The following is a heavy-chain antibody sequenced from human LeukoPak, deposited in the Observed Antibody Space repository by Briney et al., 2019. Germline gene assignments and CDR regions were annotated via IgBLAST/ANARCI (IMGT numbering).Heavy chain of an antibody. D-gene: IGHD1-1*01. CDR2: ISSNGGSS. CDR3: VKITSVTGGDC. V-gene: IGHV3-64D*09. CDR1: GFTFSAYA. J-gene: IGHJ4*02. Sequence: GGSLRLSCSASGFTFSAYAMYWVRQAPGKGLEYVSGISSNGGSSFYADSVKGRFTISRDNSKNTLYLQMSTLRAEDTAVYYCVKITSVTGGDCWGQGTRLTVSS.